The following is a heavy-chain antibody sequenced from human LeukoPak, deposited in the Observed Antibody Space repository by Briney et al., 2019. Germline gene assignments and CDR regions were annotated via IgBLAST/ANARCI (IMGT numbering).Heavy chain of an antibody. J-gene: IGHJ1*01. CDR1: GFTFSSSG. Sequence: GGSLRLSCAASGFTFSSSGMHWVRQAPGKGLEWVAFVSYDGGKKYYADSVKGRFTISRDNSKNTLYLQMNSLRAEDTAVYYCAKPAYCGDCYSSPFQHWGQGTLVTVSS. CDR3: AKPAYCGDCYSSPFQH. D-gene: IGHD2-21*02. V-gene: IGHV3-30*18. CDR2: VSYDGGKK.